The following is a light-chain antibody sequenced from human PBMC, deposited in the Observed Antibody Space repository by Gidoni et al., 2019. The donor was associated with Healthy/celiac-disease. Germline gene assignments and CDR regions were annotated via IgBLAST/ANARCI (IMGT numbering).Light chain of an antibody. CDR2: DAS. V-gene: IGKV3-11*01. J-gene: IGKJ4*01. CDR1: QSVSSY. Sequence: EMVLTQSPATLSLSPGQRATLSRRASQSVSSYLAWYQQKPGQAPRLLIYDASNRATVIPARFSGSGSGTDFTLTISSLEPEDFAVYYCQQRSNWPRLTFGGGTKVEIK. CDR3: QQRSNWPRLT.